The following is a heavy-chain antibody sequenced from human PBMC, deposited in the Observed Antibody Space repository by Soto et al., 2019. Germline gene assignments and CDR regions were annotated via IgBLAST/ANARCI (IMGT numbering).Heavy chain of an antibody. CDR1: GDSVSSNSAA. CDR3: ARDLTYYDFGSGPAGERAFDS. V-gene: IGHV6-1*01. J-gene: IGHJ3*02. Sequence: PSQTLSLTCAISGDSVSSNSAAWNWIRQSPSRGLEWLGRTYYRSKWYNDYAVSVKSRITINPDTSKNQFSLQLNSVTPEDTAVYYCARDLTYYDFGSGPAGERAFDSWGQGKMVTVSS. CDR2: TYYRSKWYN. D-gene: IGHD3-3*01.